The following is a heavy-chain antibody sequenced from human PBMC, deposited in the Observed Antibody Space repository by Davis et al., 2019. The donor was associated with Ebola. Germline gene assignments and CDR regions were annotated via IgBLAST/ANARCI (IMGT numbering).Heavy chain of an antibody. Sequence: SETLSLTCAVSGGSISSHYWSWIRQPPGKGLEWIGYIYYNGRINYNPSLKSRVTISVDTSKNQFSLKLSPVTAADTSVYYCARVGLDSSSPDHYDISTGIDPWGQGTLVTVSS. J-gene: IGHJ5*02. CDR1: GGSISSHY. D-gene: IGHD3-9*01. V-gene: IGHV4-59*11. CDR3: ARVGLDSSSPDHYDISTGIDP. CDR2: IYYNGRI.